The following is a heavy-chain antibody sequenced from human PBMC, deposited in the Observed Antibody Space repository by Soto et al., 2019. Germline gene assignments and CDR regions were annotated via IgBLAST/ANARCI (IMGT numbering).Heavy chain of an antibody. CDR2: IYWDDDE. J-gene: IGHJ4*02. D-gene: IGHD1-26*01. CDR3: AHSRNLMTGDAQVGAVDY. V-gene: IGHV2-5*02. Sequence: QITLKESGPTLVKPTQTLTLTCNFSGFSLTTDGVGVGWVRQPPGGALERLSLIYWDDDERYSPSLKTRLTITKDRSKNQVDLIMTNMDPAYPATYYCAHSRNLMTGDAQVGAVDYWGQGILVTVSS. CDR1: GFSLTTDGVG.